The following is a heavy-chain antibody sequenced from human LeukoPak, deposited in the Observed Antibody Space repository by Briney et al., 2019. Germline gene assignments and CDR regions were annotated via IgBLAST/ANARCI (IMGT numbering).Heavy chain of an antibody. Sequence: GGSLRLSCVASGFTFSTYSMNWVRQAPGKGLECISYISSSSSTIYYADSVKGRFTISRDNAKNSLYLQMNSLRAEDTAVYYCARDYGAEDYYYYYMDVWGKGTTVTVSS. V-gene: IGHV3-48*01. CDR3: ARDYGAEDYYYYYMDV. J-gene: IGHJ6*03. CDR2: ISSSSSTI. CDR1: GFTFSTYS. D-gene: IGHD4-17*01.